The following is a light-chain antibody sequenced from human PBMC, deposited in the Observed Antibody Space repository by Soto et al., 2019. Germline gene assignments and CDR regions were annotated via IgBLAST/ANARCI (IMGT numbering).Light chain of an antibody. Sequence: DIQMTQSPSSLSASVGDRVTITCRASQSISIYLNWYQQKPGKAPNLLIYAASSLQSGVPSRFSGSGSGTDFTLTIISLQPEDFATYYCQQSYSTPPLTFGGGTKVEI. J-gene: IGKJ4*01. CDR3: QQSYSTPPLT. CDR2: AAS. V-gene: IGKV1-39*01. CDR1: QSISIY.